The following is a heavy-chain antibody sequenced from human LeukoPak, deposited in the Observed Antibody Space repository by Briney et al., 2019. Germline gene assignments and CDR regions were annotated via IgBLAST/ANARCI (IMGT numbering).Heavy chain of an antibody. CDR2: ISAYNGNT. V-gene: IGHV1-18*01. CDR3: ARDRSVNDH. CDR1: GYTFTSYG. J-gene: IGHJ4*02. Sequence: ASVKVSCKASGYTFTSYGISWVRQAPGQGLEWMGWISAYNGNTNYAQKLQGRVTMTTDTSTSTVYMELRGLESDDTAVYYCARDRSVNDHWGQGTLVTVSS. D-gene: IGHD3-3*01.